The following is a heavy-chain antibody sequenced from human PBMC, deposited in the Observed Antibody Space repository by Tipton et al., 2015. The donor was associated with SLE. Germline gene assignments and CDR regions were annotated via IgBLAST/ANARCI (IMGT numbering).Heavy chain of an antibody. D-gene: IGHD1-26*01. Sequence: TLSLTCTVSGGSISSSSYYWSWIRQPPGKGLEWIGEINHSGSTNYNPSLKSRVTISVDTSKNQFSLKLSSVTAADTAVYYCARGNSGSCDYWGQGTLVTVSS. CDR3: ARGNSGSCDY. CDR1: GGSISSSSYY. V-gene: IGHV4-39*07. J-gene: IGHJ4*02. CDR2: INHSGST.